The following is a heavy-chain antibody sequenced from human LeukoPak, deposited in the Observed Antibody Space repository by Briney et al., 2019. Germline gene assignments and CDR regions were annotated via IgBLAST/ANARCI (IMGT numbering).Heavy chain of an antibody. V-gene: IGHV3-48*03. CDR2: ISSSGSTI. CDR3: ARLPQPYCSGGSCYVDY. J-gene: IGHJ4*02. Sequence: GGSLRLSCAASGFTFSSYEMNWVRQAPGKGLEWVSYISSSGSTIYYADSVKGRFTISRDNAMNSLYLQMNSLRAEDTAVYYCARLPQPYCSGGSCYVDYWGQGTLVTVSS. D-gene: IGHD2-15*01. CDR1: GFTFSSYE.